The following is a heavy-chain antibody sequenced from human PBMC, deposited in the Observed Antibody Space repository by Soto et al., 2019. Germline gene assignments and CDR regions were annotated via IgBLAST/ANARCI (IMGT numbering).Heavy chain of an antibody. CDR3: ARYSRPVDTAMVRSNWFDP. V-gene: IGHV3-33*01. CDR1: GFTFSSYG. J-gene: IGHJ5*02. Sequence: GGSLRLSCAASGFTFSSYGMHWVSQAPGKGPGWVAAIWYDGSSKYYADSVKGRFTISRDNSKNTLYLQRNSLRAEDTAVYYCARYSRPVDTAMVRSNWFDPWGQGTLVTVSS. CDR2: IWYDGSSK. D-gene: IGHD5-18*01.